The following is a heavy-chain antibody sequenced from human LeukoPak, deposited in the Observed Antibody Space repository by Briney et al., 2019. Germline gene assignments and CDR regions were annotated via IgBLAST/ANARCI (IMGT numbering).Heavy chain of an antibody. CDR3: ARVAGDPHYDFDY. CDR2: IWYDEITK. J-gene: IGHJ4*02. D-gene: IGHD4-17*01. CDR1: GFTFRSYG. Sequence: GGSLRLSCVASGFTFRSYGIHWVRQAPGKGLEWLAFIWYDEITKNYADSVKGRFTISRDNAKNSLYLQMNSLRAEDTAVYYCARVAGDPHYDFDYWGQGTLVTVSS. V-gene: IGHV3-33*01.